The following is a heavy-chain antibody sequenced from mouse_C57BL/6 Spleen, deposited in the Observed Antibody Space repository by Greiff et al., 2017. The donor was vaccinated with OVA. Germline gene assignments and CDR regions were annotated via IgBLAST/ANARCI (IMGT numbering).Heavy chain of an antibody. Sequence: VQLQQSGPELVKPGASVKISCKASGYTFTDYYMNWVKQSHGKSLEWIGDINPNNGGTSYNQKFKGKATLTVDKSSSTAYMELRSLTSEDSAVYYCARPGAGSSYFDYWGQGTTLTVSS. CDR2: INPNNGGT. CDR1: GYTFTDYY. D-gene: IGHD1-1*01. V-gene: IGHV1-26*01. CDR3: ARPGAGSSYFDY. J-gene: IGHJ2*01.